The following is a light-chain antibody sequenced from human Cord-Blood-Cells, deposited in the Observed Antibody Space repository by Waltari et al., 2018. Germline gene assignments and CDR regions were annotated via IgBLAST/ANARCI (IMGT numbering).Light chain of an antibody. V-gene: IGKV3-11*01. Sequence: EIVLTHSPPTCPCPPGERATLSCRASQSVSSYLAWYQQNPGQAPRLLIYDASNRATGIPARFSGSGSGTDFTLTISSLEPEDFAVYYCQQRSNWPPYTFGQGTKLEIK. CDR2: DAS. J-gene: IGKJ2*01. CDR3: QQRSNWPPYT. CDR1: QSVSSY.